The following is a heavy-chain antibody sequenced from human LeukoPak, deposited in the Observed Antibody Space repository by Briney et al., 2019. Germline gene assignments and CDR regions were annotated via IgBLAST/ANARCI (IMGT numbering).Heavy chain of an antibody. J-gene: IGHJ5*02. CDR2: IRPTDGST. D-gene: IGHD3-9*01. Sequence: ASAKVSCKPSGYTFINHYIHWVRQAPGQGLEWMGVIRPTDGSTSYAQNFQGRLSMTSDTSTSTAYMELSSLRSEDTAIYYCTRTINSWFDPWGQGTPVSVSS. CDR3: TRTINSWFDP. CDR1: GYTFINHY. V-gene: IGHV1-46*01.